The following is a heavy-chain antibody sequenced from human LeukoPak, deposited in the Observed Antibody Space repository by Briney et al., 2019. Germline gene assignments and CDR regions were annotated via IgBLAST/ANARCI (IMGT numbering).Heavy chain of an antibody. CDR2: ITSRGTTI. CDR3: ARGGINYGFDY. D-gene: IGHD3-16*01. J-gene: IGHJ4*02. V-gene: IGHV3-48*01. CDR1: GFTFNTYT. Sequence: GGSLRLSCAASGFTFNTYTMNWVRQAPGKGLEWLSYITSRGTTIYYADSVRGRFSISRDNAKNSLFLQMNSLRAEDTAVYYCARGGINYGFDYWGQGNLVTVSS.